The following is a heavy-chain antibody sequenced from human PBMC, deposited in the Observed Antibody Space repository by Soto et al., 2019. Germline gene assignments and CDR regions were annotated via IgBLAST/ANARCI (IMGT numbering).Heavy chain of an antibody. Sequence: SVKVSCKSSGGSFRTYAISWVRQAPGQGLEWMGGIMAVFGTATYTQSFQGRVTITADESTSTSYMELSGLKSGDTAIYYCPKSRGFYAAMGVWGQGTTVTVSS. J-gene: IGHJ6*02. CDR2: IMAVFGTA. D-gene: IGHD3-16*01. V-gene: IGHV1-69*13. CDR1: GGSFRTYA. CDR3: PKSRGFYAAMGV.